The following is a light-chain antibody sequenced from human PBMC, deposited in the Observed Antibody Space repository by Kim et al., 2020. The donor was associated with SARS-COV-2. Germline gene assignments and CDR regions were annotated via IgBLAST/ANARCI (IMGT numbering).Light chain of an antibody. Sequence: QSALTQPRSLSGSPGQSVAISCTGASSDVGGYNYVSWYQQHPGKAPKLMIYDVTKRPSGVPDRFSGSKSGNTASLTISGLQGGDEADYFCCSYVASDTWVFGGGTQLTVL. V-gene: IGLV2-11*01. J-gene: IGLJ3*02. CDR2: DVT. CDR3: CSYVASDTWV. CDR1: SSDVGGYNY.